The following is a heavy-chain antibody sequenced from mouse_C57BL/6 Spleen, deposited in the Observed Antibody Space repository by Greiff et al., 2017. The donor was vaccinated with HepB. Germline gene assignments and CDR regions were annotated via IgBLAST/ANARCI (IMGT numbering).Heavy chain of an antibody. CDR2: IDPEDGET. J-gene: IGHJ2*01. D-gene: IGHD2-3*01. Sequence: EVQLQQSGAELVKPGASVKLSCTASGFNIKDYYMHWVKQRTEQGLEWIGRIDPEDGETKYDPKFQGKATITADTSSNTAYLQLSSLTSEDTDVYYCASLDDGSYGADYWGQGTTLTVSS. V-gene: IGHV14-2*01. CDR1: GFNIKDYY. CDR3: ASLDDGSYGADY.